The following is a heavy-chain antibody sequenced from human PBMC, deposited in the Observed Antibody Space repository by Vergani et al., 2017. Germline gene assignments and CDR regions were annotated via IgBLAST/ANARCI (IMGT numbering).Heavy chain of an antibody. J-gene: IGHJ4*02. CDR2: ISGSGGST. CDR1: GFTFSSYA. V-gene: IGHV3-23*04. Sequence: EVQLVESGGGLVKPGRSLRLSCTASGFTFSSYAMSWVRQAPGKGLEWVSAISGSGGSTYYADSVKGRFTISRDNSKNTLYLQMNSLRAEDTAVYYCAKDGAWSTIAVSPLCYFDYWGQGTLVTVSS. D-gene: IGHD2-15*01. CDR3: AKDGAWSTIAVSPLCYFDY.